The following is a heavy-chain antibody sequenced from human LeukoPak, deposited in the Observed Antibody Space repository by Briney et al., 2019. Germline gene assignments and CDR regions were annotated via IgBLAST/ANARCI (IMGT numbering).Heavy chain of an antibody. V-gene: IGHV3-30*04. CDR3: AREGGNSTSWGYFDY. J-gene: IGHJ4*02. Sequence: SGGSLRLSCGASGFTFRGYTMHWVRQAPGKGLQWVAVISWDGNKKFYADSVEGRFTISRDNSKNTLSLQMNSLRLEDTALYYRAREGGNSTSWGYFDYWGQGTLVTVSS. CDR1: GFTFRGYT. D-gene: IGHD6-13*01. CDR2: ISWDGNKK.